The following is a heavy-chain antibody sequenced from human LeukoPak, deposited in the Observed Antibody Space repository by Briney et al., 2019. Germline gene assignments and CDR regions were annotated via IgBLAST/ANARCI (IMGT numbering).Heavy chain of an antibody. CDR3: VNSKSNYEAVS. Sequence: SETLSLTCAVYGGSFSGYYWSWIRQPPGKGLEWIGEINHSGSTNYNPSLKSRVTISVDTSKNQFSLKLSSVTAADTAFYFCVNSKSNYEAVSWGPGTLVTVSS. CDR2: INHSGST. D-gene: IGHD3-22*01. CDR1: GGSFSGYY. V-gene: IGHV4-34*01. J-gene: IGHJ5*02.